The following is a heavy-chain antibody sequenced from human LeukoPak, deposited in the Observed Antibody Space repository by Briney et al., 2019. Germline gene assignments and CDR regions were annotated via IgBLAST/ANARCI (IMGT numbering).Heavy chain of an antibody. J-gene: IGHJ4*02. Sequence: SETLSLTCAVYCGSFSGYYWSWIRQPPGKGLEWIGEINHSGSTNYNPSLKSRVTISVDTSKNQFSLKLSSVTAADTAVYYCARGPYYYGSGSKGYFDYWGQGTLVTVSS. D-gene: IGHD3-10*01. CDR2: INHSGST. CDR1: CGSFSGYY. CDR3: ARGPYYYGSGSKGYFDY. V-gene: IGHV4-34*01.